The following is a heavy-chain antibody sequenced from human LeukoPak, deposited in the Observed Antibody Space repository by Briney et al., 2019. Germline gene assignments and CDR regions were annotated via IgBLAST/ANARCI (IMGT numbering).Heavy chain of an antibody. CDR3: ARVESLLSYDY. CDR2: ISYDGSNK. V-gene: IGHV3-30-3*01. Sequence: GGSLRLSCAASGFTFSSYAVHWVRQAPGKGLEWVAVISYDGSNKYYADSVKGRFTISRDNSKNTLYLQMNSLRAEDTAVYYCARVESLLSYDYWGQGTLVTVSS. CDR1: GFTFSSYA. D-gene: IGHD3-10*01. J-gene: IGHJ4*02.